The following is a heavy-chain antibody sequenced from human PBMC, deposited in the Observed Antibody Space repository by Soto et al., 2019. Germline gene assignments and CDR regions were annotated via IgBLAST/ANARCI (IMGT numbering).Heavy chain of an antibody. Sequence: PAGSLSLSCAASGFAFSNYYMSWIRQPPGTGMGWLSYIDTSGLTMDYANSVKGRFTISRDNAKNSLYLQMNSLRAEDTAVYYCASSVYSSSAPNDYWGQGTLVTVSS. V-gene: IGHV3-11*01. CDR3: ASSVYSSSAPNDY. J-gene: IGHJ4*02. CDR1: GFAFSNYY. D-gene: IGHD6-6*01. CDR2: IDTSGLTM.